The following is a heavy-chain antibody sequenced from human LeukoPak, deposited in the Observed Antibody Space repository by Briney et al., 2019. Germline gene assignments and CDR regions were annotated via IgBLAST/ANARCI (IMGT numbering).Heavy chain of an antibody. CDR3: ARDQRDIVVVPAAMRWPLYGMDV. CDR2: VHYSGGS. J-gene: IGHJ6*02. D-gene: IGHD2-2*01. V-gene: IGHV4-39*02. Sequence: ASETLSLTCTVSGGSISSSTYYWGWIRQSPGKGLEWIGSVHYSGGSYYNPSLKSRVTISLNTSKNQFSLKLSSVTATDTAVYYCARDQRDIVVVPAAMRWPLYGMDVWGQGTTVTVSS. CDR1: GGSISSSTYY.